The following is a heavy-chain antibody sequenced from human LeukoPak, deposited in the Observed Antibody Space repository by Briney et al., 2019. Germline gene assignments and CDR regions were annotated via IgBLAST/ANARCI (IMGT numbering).Heavy chain of an antibody. Sequence: SGTLSLTCAVSGGSISSSNWWSWVRQPPGKGLEWIGEIYHSGSTNYSPSLKSRVTISVDKSKNQFSLKLSSVTAADTAVYYCARDWGGSGYSYGFFDYWGQGTLVTVSS. CDR1: GGSISSSNW. V-gene: IGHV4-4*02. J-gene: IGHJ4*02. D-gene: IGHD5-18*01. CDR2: IYHSGST. CDR3: ARDWGGSGYSYGFFDY.